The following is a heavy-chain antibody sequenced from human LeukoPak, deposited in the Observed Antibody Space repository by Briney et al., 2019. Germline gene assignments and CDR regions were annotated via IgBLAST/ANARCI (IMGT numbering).Heavy chain of an antibody. J-gene: IGHJ4*02. CDR3: ARDVERTGGTYYYGSGSPRG. Sequence: PGGSLRLSCAASGFTFSSCSMIWVRQAPGKGLEWVSYISTGSSTIYYADSVKGRFTISRDNAKNSLFLQMNSLRDEDTAVYYCARDVERTGGTYYYGSGSPRGWGQGTLVTVSS. V-gene: IGHV3-48*02. CDR2: ISTGSSTI. D-gene: IGHD3-10*01. CDR1: GFTFSSCS.